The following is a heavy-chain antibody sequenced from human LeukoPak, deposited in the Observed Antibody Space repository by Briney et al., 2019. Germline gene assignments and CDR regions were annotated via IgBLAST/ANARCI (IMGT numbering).Heavy chain of an antibody. V-gene: IGHV3-21*01. CDR1: GFTFSDYY. CDR3: ARDGGQLGKGY. CDR2: ISSSSGYI. Sequence: GGSLRLSCAASGFTFSDYYMNWVRQAPGKGLEWVSSISSSSGYIYYADSVKGRFTISRDNAKNSLYLQMNSLRAEDTAVYYCARDGGQLGKGYWGQGTLVTVSS. J-gene: IGHJ4*02. D-gene: IGHD6-6*01.